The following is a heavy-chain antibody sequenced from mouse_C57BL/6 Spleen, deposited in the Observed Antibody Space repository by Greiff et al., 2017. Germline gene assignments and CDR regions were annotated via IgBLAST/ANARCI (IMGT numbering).Heavy chain of an antibody. CDR2: ISSGGSYT. CDR3: ARTSGSSYGRVNYFDY. D-gene: IGHD1-1*01. Sequence: EVKLMESGGDLVKPGGSLKLSCAASGFTFSSYGMSWVRQTPDKRLEWVATISSGGSYTYYPDSVKGRFTISRDNAKNTLYLQMSSLKSEDTAMYYCARTSGSSYGRVNYFDYWGQGTTLTVSS. J-gene: IGHJ2*01. CDR1: GFTFSSYG. V-gene: IGHV5-6*01.